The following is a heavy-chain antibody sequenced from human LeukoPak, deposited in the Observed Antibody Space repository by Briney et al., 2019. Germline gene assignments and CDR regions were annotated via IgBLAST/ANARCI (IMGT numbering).Heavy chain of an antibody. D-gene: IGHD6-19*01. CDR1: GGSISSYY. V-gene: IGHV4-59*01. CDR2: IYYSGST. CDR3: ARDLRTVAANSHDAFDI. Sequence: SETLSLTCTVSGGSISSYYWSWIRQPPGKGLEWLGYIYYSGSTSYNPSLRSRVTISMDISKNQFSLKLSSVTAADTAAYYCARDLRTVAANSHDAFDIWGQGTMVTVSS. J-gene: IGHJ3*02.